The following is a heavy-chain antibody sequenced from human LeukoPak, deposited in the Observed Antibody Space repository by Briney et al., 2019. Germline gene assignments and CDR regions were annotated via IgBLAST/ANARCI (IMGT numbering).Heavy chain of an antibody. J-gene: IGHJ5*02. CDR2: IYHSGST. CDR1: GGSISSSNW. D-gene: IGHD6-6*01. Sequence: PSGTLSLTCAVSGGSISSSNWWSWVRQPPGKGLEWIGEIYHSGSTNYNPSLKSRVTISVDKSKNQFSLKLSSVTAADTAVYYCARFGGTARPKSWFDPWGQGTLVTVSS. CDR3: ARFGGTARPKSWFDP. V-gene: IGHV4-4*02.